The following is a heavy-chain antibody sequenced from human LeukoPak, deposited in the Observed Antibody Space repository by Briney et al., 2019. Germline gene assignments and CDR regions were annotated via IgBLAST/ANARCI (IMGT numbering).Heavy chain of an antibody. D-gene: IGHD2-2*01. J-gene: IGHJ4*02. CDR2: ISRSGSNI. V-gene: IGHV3-48*03. Sequence: GGSLRLSCVASGFTFSNYEMNWVRQALGKGLEGGSYISRSGSNIYYADSVKGLFTISRDNAKKSLFLQMNSLRAEDTAVYYCARARDCSTTSCYDGHFDYWGQGTLVTVSS. CDR3: ARARDCSTTSCYDGHFDY. CDR1: GFTFSNYE.